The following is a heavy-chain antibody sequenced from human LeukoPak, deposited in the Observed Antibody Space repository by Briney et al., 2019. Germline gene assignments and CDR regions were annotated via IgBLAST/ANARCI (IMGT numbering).Heavy chain of an antibody. V-gene: IGHV5-10-1*01. Sequence: GESLRISCKGSGYRFTRYWVAWVRQMPGKGLGWMGRIDPRDSYTNYSPSFQGHVTISADKSISPAYLQWSSLKASDTAMYYCSKYTTGDFHYWGQGTMVTVSS. CDR3: SKYTTGDFHY. J-gene: IGHJ4*02. D-gene: IGHD1-1*01. CDR2: IDPRDSYT. CDR1: GYRFTRYW.